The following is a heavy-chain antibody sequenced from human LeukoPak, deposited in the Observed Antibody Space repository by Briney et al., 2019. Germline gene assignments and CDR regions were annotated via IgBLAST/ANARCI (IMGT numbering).Heavy chain of an antibody. V-gene: IGHV4-39*01. J-gene: IGHJ4*02. CDR1: GGSISISSYY. CDR2: IYYSGST. Sequence: PSGTLSLTCAVSGGSISISSYYWGWIRQPPGKGLEWIGTIYYSGSTYYNPSLKSRITISVDTSKNQFSLKLSSVTAADTAVYYCARHLAIYDSCGYYSERGRYYFDFWGQGALVTVSS. D-gene: IGHD3-22*01. CDR3: ARHLAIYDSCGYYSERGRYYFDF.